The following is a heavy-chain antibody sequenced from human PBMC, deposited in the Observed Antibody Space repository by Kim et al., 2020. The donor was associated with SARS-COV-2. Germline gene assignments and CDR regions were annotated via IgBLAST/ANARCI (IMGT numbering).Heavy chain of an antibody. J-gene: IGHJ3*02. Sequence: SETLSLTCTVSGGSISSYYWSWIRQPPGKGLEWIGYIYYSGSTNYNPSLKSRVTISVDTSKNQFSLKLSSVTAADTAVYYCARDAPDAFDIWGQGTMVTVSS. V-gene: IGHV4-59*01. CDR1: GGSISSYY. CDR3: ARDAPDAFDI. CDR2: IYYSGST.